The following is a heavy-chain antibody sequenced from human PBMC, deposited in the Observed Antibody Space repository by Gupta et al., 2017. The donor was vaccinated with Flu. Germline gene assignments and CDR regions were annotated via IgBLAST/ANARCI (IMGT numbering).Heavy chain of an antibody. V-gene: IGHV1-69-2*01. Sequence: EIQLVQSGAEVQKPGATVKISCKVTAFTFTDYYMHWVQQAPGKGLEWMGLVDPQDGETIYAEKCQGRITITADTSTATAYMELSSLRSEDTAVYYCATGHIHWFDPWGQGTLVAVSS. J-gene: IGHJ5*02. CDR2: VDPQDGET. CDR3: ATGHIHWFDP. CDR1: AFTFTDYY.